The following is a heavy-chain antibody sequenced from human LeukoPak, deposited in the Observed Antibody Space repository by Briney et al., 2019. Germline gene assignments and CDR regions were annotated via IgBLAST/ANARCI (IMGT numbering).Heavy chain of an antibody. D-gene: IGHD1-26*01. J-gene: IGHJ4*02. CDR3: AREWEY. CDR2: IYSGGST. Sequence: GGSLRLSCAASGFTFSSYSMNWVRQAPGKGLEWVSVIYSGGSTYYADSVKGRFTISRDNSKNTLYLQMNSLRAEDTAVYYCAREWEYWGQGTLVTVSA. CDR1: GFTFSSYS. V-gene: IGHV3-66*01.